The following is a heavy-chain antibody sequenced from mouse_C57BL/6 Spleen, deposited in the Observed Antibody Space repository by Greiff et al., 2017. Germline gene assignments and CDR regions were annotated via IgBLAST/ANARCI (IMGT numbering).Heavy chain of an antibody. V-gene: IGHV1-72*01. Sequence: QVQLQQPGAELVKPGASVKLSCKASGYTFTSYWMHWVKQRPGRGLEWIGRIDPNSGGTKYNEKFKSKATLTVDKHSSTAYMQLSSLTSEDSAVYYCARPYGSSYDWYFDVWGTGTTVTVSS. J-gene: IGHJ1*03. D-gene: IGHD1-1*01. CDR1: GYTFTSYW. CDR2: IDPNSGGT. CDR3: ARPYGSSYDWYFDV.